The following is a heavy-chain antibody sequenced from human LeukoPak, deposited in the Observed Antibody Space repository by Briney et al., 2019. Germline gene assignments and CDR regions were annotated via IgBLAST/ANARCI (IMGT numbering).Heavy chain of an antibody. D-gene: IGHD2-15*01. CDR2: IYYSGST. CDR1: GGSISSSSYY. CDR3: ARHLRVGSNMDV. Sequence: PSETLSLTCTVSGGSISSSSYYWGWIRQPPGKGLEWIGSIYYSGSTYYNPSLKSRVTISVDTSKNQFSLKLSSVTAADTAVYYCARHLRVGSNMDVWGKGTTVTISS. V-gene: IGHV4-39*01. J-gene: IGHJ6*03.